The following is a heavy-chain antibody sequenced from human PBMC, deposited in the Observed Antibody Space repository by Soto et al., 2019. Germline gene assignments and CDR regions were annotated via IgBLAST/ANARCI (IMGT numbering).Heavy chain of an antibody. Sequence: EVQLLESGGGLVQPGGSLRLSCAASGFSFVNYAMNWVRQAPGKGLEWVSGLSGSGTSTYYADSVKGRFTISRDNSRDTLFLQMNSLTADDTAVYYCAKATTNXXWFNPFDSWGQGALVTVSS. V-gene: IGHV3-23*01. CDR3: AKATTNXXWFNPFDS. D-gene: IGHD1-7*01. CDR1: GFSFVNYA. J-gene: IGHJ4*02. CDR2: LSGSGTST.